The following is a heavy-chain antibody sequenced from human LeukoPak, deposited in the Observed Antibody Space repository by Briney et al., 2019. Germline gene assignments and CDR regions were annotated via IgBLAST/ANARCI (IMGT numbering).Heavy chain of an antibody. J-gene: IGHJ4*02. CDR2: IYDSGTT. V-gene: IGHV4-59*01. CDR3: AGRYRSRLDF. Sequence: SETLSLTCTVSGVSISSYYWSWIRQTPGKGLEWMGYIYDSGTTNHNPSLKSRVTISIDPSKHQISLKLSSVTAADTAVYYCAGRYRSRLDFWGQGTLVTVSS. CDR1: GVSISSYY. D-gene: IGHD5-18*01.